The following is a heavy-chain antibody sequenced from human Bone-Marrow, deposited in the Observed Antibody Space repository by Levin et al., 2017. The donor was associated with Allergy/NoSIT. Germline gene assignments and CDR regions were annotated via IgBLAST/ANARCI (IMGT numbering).Heavy chain of an antibody. J-gene: IGHJ6*02. D-gene: IGHD3-16*01. CDR2: ISGGSSRI. CDR1: GLSFSNYD. V-gene: IGHV3-21*06. CDR3: ASWAMFYYDGSDFDYFYYGMDV. Sequence: ETLSLTCAASGLSFSNYDMNWVRQAPGKGLEWVSSISGGSSRIYYSDSLKGRFTISRDNAKNSLYLQMNSLRVEDTAVYYCASWAMFYYDGSDFDYFYYGMDVWGQGTTVTVSS.